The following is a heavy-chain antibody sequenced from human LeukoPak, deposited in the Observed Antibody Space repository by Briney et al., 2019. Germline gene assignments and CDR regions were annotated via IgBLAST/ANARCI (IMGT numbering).Heavy chain of an antibody. CDR1: GFSFSSYV. J-gene: IGHJ4*02. Sequence: GGSLRLSCAASGFSFSSYVMHWVRQAPGKGLEGVAVISSEGNIKYYTDSVKGRSTISRDNAKNSLYLQMNSLTPEDTALYFCVKGRPPALIAAAGDYFEYWGQGTLVTVSS. D-gene: IGHD6-13*01. CDR2: ISSEGNIK. V-gene: IGHV3-30*04. CDR3: VKGRPPALIAAAGDYFEY.